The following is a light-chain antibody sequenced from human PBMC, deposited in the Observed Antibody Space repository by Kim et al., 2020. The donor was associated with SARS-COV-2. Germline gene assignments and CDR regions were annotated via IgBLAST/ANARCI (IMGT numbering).Light chain of an antibody. J-gene: IGKJ5*01. CDR3: QQLTDYPIS. CDR2: AAS. V-gene: IGKV1D-13*01. CDR1: QGIGTT. Sequence: AIQLTQSPSSLSASVGDRVTITCQASQGIGTTLAWYQQKAGKAPNLLIYAASALQSGVPLRFSGSGSGTDFTLTISGLQPEDFATYYCQQLTDYPISFGQGTRLEIK.